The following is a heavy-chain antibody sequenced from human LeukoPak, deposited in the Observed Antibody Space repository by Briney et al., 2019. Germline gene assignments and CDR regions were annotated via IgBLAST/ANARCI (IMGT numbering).Heavy chain of an antibody. CDR3: ATKQWLAPPPDS. CDR2: INTDGTVT. CDR1: GFTFSKYW. Sequence: GGSLRLSCAASGFTFSKYWMLWVRQAPGKGLERVSRINTDGTVTTYADTVKGRFTVSRDNADNTMFLQMNSVRDEDTAVYYCATKQWLAPPPDSWGQGTPVTVSS. V-gene: IGHV3-74*01. D-gene: IGHD6-19*01. J-gene: IGHJ4*02.